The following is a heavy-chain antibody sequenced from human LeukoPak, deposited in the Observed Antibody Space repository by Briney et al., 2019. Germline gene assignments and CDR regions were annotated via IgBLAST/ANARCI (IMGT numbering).Heavy chain of an antibody. V-gene: IGHV3-64*01. D-gene: IGHD3-16*01. CDR2: ISSNGGST. Sequence: PGGSLRLSCADSGFTFSSYAMHWVRQAPGKGLEYVSVISSNGGSTYYANSVKGRFTISRDNSKNTLFLQMGSLRAEDMAVYYCARSGGTAEGGGYYAFDIWGQGTMVTVSS. CDR1: GFTFSSYA. CDR3: ARSGGTAEGGGYYAFDI. J-gene: IGHJ3*02.